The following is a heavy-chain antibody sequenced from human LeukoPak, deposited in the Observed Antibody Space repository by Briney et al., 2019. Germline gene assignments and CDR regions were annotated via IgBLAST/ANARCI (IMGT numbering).Heavy chain of an antibody. CDR1: GGTFTIHT. J-gene: IGHJ4*02. CDR2: FIPVVGT. V-gene: IGHV1-69*02. CDR3: TRTVLDCTHGVCYDY. Sequence: ASVKVSCKASGGTFTIHTITWVRQAPGQGLEWMGRFIPVVGTHYAQKFQGRVTITADKSTSTAYMELSSLTSDDTAVYYCTRTVLDCTHGVCYDYWGQGTLVTVSS. D-gene: IGHD2-8*01.